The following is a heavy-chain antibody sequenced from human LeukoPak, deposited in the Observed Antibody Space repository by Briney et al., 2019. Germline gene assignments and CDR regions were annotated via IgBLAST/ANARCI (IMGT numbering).Heavy chain of an antibody. CDR3: ARGPHCSSTSCYGYYYYGMDV. CDR1: GGSFSGYY. D-gene: IGHD2-2*01. Sequence: PSETLSLTCAVYGGSFSGYYWSWIRQPPGKGLEWIGYIYHSGSTYYNPSLKSRVTISVDRSKNQFSLKLSSVTAADTAVYYCARGPHCSSTSCYGYYYYGMDVWGQGTTVTVSS. V-gene: IGHV4-34*01. J-gene: IGHJ6*02. CDR2: IYHSGST.